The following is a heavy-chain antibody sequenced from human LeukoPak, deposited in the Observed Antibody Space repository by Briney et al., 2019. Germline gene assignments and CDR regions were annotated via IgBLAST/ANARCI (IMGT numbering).Heavy chain of an antibody. CDR2: INSDGSST. V-gene: IGHV3-74*01. Sequence: GGSLRLSCAASGFTFSSYWMHWVRQAPGKGLVWVSRINSDGSSTSYADSVKGRFTISRDNAKNTLYLQMNSLRAEDTAVYYCARDRRYCSGGSCYSGYYYYYMDVWGKGTTVTISS. D-gene: IGHD2-15*01. J-gene: IGHJ6*03. CDR3: ARDRRYCSGGSCYSGYYYYYMDV. CDR1: GFTFSSYW.